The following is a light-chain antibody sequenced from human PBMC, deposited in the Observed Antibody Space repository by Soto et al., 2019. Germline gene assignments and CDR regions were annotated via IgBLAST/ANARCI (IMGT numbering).Light chain of an antibody. CDR3: RQYNSYSSWA. Sequence: DIQMTQSPSTLSASVGDRVTITCRASQSISSWLAWYQQKPGKAPKLLIYKTSSLESGVPSRFSGSGSGTEFTLNISSLQPDEIATYYCRQYNSYSSWAFGQGTKVEIK. CDR2: KTS. CDR1: QSISSW. J-gene: IGKJ1*01. V-gene: IGKV1-5*03.